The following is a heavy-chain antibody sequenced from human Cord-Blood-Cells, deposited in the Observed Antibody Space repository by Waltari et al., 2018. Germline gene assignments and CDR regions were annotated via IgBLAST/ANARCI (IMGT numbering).Heavy chain of an antibody. CDR3: ARSRNFDY. J-gene: IGHJ4*02. V-gene: IGHV4-39*01. D-gene: IGHD6-6*01. CDR1: GGSISSSSYY. CDR2: VYYSGGT. Sequence: QLQLQESGPGLVKPSETLSLTCTVSGGSISSSSYYWGWIRQPPGKGLEWIGSVYYSGGTYYNPALKSRVTISVDTSKNQFSLKLSSVTAADTAVYYCARSRNFDYWGQGTLVTVSS.